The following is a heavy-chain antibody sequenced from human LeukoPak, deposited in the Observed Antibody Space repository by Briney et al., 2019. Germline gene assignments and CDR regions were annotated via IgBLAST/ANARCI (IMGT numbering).Heavy chain of an antibody. D-gene: IGHD3-22*01. J-gene: IGHJ4*02. CDR3: ARDRGITMIVVGLFDY. CDR1: GYTFTNYG. Sequence: GASVKASCKASGYTFTNYGISWVRQAPGQGLEWMGWISAYNGNTNYAQKLQGRVTMTTDTSTSTAYMELRSLRSDDTAVYYCARDRGITMIVVGLFDYWGQGTLVTVSS. CDR2: ISAYNGNT. V-gene: IGHV1-18*01.